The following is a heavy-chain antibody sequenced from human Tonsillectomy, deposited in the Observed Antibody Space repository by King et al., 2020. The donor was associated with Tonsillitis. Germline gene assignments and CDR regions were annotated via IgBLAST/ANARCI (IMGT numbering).Heavy chain of an antibody. CDR2: ISGSGGST. CDR1: GFTFSSYA. D-gene: IGHD3-9*01. CDR3: AKDSPRPHYDILIPTTYYYYYGMDV. J-gene: IGHJ6*02. V-gene: IGHV3-23*04. Sequence: VQLVESGGGLVQPGGSLRLSCAASGFTFSSYAMSWVRQAPGKGLEWVSGISGSGGSTYYADSVKGRFTISRDNSKNTLDLQMNSLRAEDTAVYYCAKDSPRPHYDILIPTTYYYYYGMDVWGQGTTVTVSS.